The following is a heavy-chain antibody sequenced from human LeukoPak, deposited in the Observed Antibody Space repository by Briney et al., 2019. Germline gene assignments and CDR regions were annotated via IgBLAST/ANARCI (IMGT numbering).Heavy chain of an antibody. Sequence: ASVKVSCKASGYTFTSYGISWVRQAPGQGLEWMGWISAYNGNTNYAQKLQGRVTMTTDTSTSTAYMELRSLRSDDTAVYYCAIVEMATNPPGYRGQGTLVTVSS. D-gene: IGHD5-12*01. CDR1: GYTFTSYG. CDR3: AIVEMATNPPGY. CDR2: ISAYNGNT. V-gene: IGHV1-18*01. J-gene: IGHJ4*02.